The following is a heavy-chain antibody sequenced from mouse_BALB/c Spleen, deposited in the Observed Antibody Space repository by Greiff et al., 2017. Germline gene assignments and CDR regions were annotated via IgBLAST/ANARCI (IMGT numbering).Heavy chain of an antibody. D-gene: IGHD2-14*01. Sequence: VQRVESGPGLVAPSQSLSITCTVSGFSLTGYGVNWVRQPPGKGLEWLGMIWGDGSTDYNSALKSRLSISKDNSKSQVFLKMNSLQTDDTARYYCASFYYRYDGYAMDYWGQGTSVTVSS. J-gene: IGHJ4*01. CDR3: ASFYYRYDGYAMDY. V-gene: IGHV2-6-7*01. CDR2: IWGDGST. CDR1: GFSLTGYG.